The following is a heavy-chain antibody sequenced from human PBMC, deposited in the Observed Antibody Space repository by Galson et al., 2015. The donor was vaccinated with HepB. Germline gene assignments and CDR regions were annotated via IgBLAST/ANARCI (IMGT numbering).Heavy chain of an antibody. V-gene: IGHV3-33*01. CDR1: GFTFSSYG. D-gene: IGHD6-13*01. CDR2: IWYDGSNK. Sequence: SLRLSCAASGFTFSSYGMHWVRQAPGKGLEWVAVIWYDGSNKYYADSVKGRFTISRDNSKNTLYLQMNSLRAEDTAVYYCAREGQQLASTFDYWGQGTLVTVSS. J-gene: IGHJ4*02. CDR3: AREGQQLASTFDY.